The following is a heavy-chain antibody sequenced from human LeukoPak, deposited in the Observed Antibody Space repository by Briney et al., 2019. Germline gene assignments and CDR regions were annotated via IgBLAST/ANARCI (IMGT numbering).Heavy chain of an antibody. J-gene: IGHJ6*03. CDR3: ARDRPQQWLVRGQRGYYYYMDV. CDR2: IKEDGSEK. Sequence: GGSLRLSCEAPGFTFRNSWMSWVRQAPGKGLEWVANIKEDGSEKYYVDSVKGRFTISRDNAQNSLYLQMNSLRAEDTAVYYCARDRPQQWLVRGQRGYYYYMDVWGKGTTVTISS. CDR1: GFTFRNSW. V-gene: IGHV3-7*01. D-gene: IGHD6-19*01.